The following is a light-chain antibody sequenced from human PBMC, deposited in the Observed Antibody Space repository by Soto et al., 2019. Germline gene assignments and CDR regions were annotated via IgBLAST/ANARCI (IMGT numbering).Light chain of an antibody. Sequence: EIVLTQSPAPLSLSPGERATLSCRASQSVSSYLAWYPQKPGQAPRLLIYDASTRSTGIPARFSGSGSGTDFTLTISSLEPEDFAAYYWPHRSNWPPYTFVQGTELESK. V-gene: IGKV3-11*01. CDR1: QSVSSY. CDR3: PHRSNWPPYT. J-gene: IGKJ2*01. CDR2: DAS.